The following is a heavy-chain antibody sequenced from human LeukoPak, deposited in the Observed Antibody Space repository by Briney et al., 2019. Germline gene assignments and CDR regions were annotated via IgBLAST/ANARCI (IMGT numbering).Heavy chain of an antibody. Sequence: GGSLRLSCAASGFTFSSYWMSWVRQAPGKGLEWVANIKQDGSEKYYVDSVKGRFTISRDDAKNSLYLQMNSLRAEDTAVYYCARDNYDSSTPYYFDYWGQGTLVTVSS. D-gene: IGHD3-22*01. V-gene: IGHV3-7*01. CDR3: ARDNYDSSTPYYFDY. CDR1: GFTFSSYW. CDR2: IKQDGSEK. J-gene: IGHJ4*02.